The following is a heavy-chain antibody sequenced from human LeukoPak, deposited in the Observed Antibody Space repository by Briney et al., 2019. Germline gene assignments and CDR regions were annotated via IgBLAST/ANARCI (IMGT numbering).Heavy chain of an antibody. Sequence: GGSLRLSCAASGFTFSSYAMHWVRQAPGKGLEWVAVISYDGSNKYYADSVKGRFTISRDNSKNTPCLQMNSLRAEDTAVYYCARDGTTHDLAFDYWGQGTLVTVSS. D-gene: IGHD1-14*01. CDR1: GFTFSSYA. CDR2: ISYDGSNK. J-gene: IGHJ4*02. CDR3: ARDGTTHDLAFDY. V-gene: IGHV3-30-3*01.